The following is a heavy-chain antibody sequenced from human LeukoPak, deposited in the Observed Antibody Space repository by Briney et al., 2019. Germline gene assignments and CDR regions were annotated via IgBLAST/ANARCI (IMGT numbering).Heavy chain of an antibody. D-gene: IGHD5-24*01. Sequence: SETLSLTCTVYGPSISSGSYDWGRIRQPAGKGLEWIVGIYTSGSTNYNPSLKSLVPISVDPSKNQFSLKLSSVTAADTAVYYCAREEGGYNYADLYYFDYWGQGTLVTVSS. CDR1: GPSISSGSYD. J-gene: IGHJ4*02. CDR3: AREEGGYNYADLYYFDY. CDR2: IYTSGST. V-gene: IGHV4-61*02.